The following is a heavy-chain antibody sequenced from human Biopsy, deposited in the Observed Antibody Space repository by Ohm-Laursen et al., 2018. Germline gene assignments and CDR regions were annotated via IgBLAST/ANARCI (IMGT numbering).Heavy chain of an antibody. V-gene: IGHV3-11*01. CDR1: GFSFADYY. CDR3: VTEVGGVSSWYNN. D-gene: IGHD6-13*01. Sequence: SLRLSCSANGFSFADYYMSRIRQAPGKGLDWVSYISSSGNTEKYADSVKGRFTISRDNAKQSVHLQMNSLRAEDTAVYYCVTEVGGVSSWYNNWGQGTLVTVSS. CDR2: ISSSGNTE. J-gene: IGHJ4*02.